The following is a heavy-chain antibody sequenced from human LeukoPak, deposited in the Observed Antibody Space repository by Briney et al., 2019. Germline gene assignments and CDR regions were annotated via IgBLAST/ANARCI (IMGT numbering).Heavy chain of an antibody. Sequence: AALVKVSCKASGYTFTSYAMNWVRQAPGQGLEWMGWINTNTGNPTYAQGFTGRFVFSLDTSVSTAYLQISSLKAEDTAVYYCARVTDDSSGYYREKIYYYYGMDVWGQGTTVTVSS. J-gene: IGHJ6*02. D-gene: IGHD3-22*01. CDR2: INTNTGNP. CDR3: ARVTDDSSGYYREKIYYYYGMDV. V-gene: IGHV7-4-1*02. CDR1: GYTFTSYA.